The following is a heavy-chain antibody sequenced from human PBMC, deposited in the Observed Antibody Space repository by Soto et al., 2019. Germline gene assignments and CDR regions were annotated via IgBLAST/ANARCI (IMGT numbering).Heavy chain of an antibody. D-gene: IGHD5-12*01. Sequence: QVQLVESGGGVVQPGRSLRLSCAASGFTFSSYAMHWVRQAPGKGLEWVAVISYDGSNKYYADSVKGRFTISRDNSKNTLYLQMNSLRAEDTAVYYCARDSEVATISYYYGMDVWGQGTTVTVSS. CDR2: ISYDGSNK. CDR1: GFTFSSYA. J-gene: IGHJ6*02. V-gene: IGHV3-30-3*01. CDR3: ARDSEVATISYYYGMDV.